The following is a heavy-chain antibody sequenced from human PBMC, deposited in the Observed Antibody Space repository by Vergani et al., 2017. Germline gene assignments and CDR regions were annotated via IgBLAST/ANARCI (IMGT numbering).Heavy chain of an antibody. Sequence: QLQLQESGPGLVKPSETLSLTCTVSGGSISSSSYYWGWIRQPPGKGLEWIGSIYYSGSTYYNPSLKSRVTISVDTSKNQFSLKLSSVTAADTAVYYCARRGWSDYYYYXMDVWGKGTTVTVSS. CDR1: GGSISSSSYY. V-gene: IGHV4-39*01. D-gene: IGHD2-15*01. CDR2: IYYSGST. CDR3: ARRGWSDYYYYXMDV. J-gene: IGHJ6*03.